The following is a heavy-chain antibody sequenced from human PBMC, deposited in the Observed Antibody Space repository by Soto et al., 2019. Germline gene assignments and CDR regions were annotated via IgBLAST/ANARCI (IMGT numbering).Heavy chain of an antibody. V-gene: IGHV3-15*07. J-gene: IGHJ5*02. CDR2: IKSIPDGGTT. D-gene: IGHD3-16*01. CDR3: TTPKPGYRGTIMT. Sequence: EVQLVESGGGLVKPGDSLRLSCAASGFTFNNAWMNWVRQAPGKGLEWVGRIKSIPDGGTTDYAAPVKGRFTISRDDSKKTLFLQMNSLKTEDTAVYYCTTPKPGYRGTIMTWGPGILVTVSS. CDR1: GFTFNNAW.